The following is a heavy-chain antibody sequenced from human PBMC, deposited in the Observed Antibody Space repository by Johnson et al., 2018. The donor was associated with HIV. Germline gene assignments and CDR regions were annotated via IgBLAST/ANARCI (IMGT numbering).Heavy chain of an antibody. D-gene: IGHD2-21*02. CDR2: IYSGGYT. J-gene: IGHJ3*02. Sequence: VQLVESGGGLVQPGGSLRLSCEASGFTFSSNYMNWVRQAPGKGLEWVSVIYSGGYTYSADSVKGRFTISRDNSKNTLYLQMNSLRAEDTAVYYCAGAGVLLTSSPHNGFDIWGEGKKVNVSA. CDR3: AGAGVLLTSSPHNGFDI. CDR1: GFTFSSNY. V-gene: IGHV3-66*02.